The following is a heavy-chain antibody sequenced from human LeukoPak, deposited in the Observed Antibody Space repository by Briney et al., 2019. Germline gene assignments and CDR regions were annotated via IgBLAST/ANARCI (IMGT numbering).Heavy chain of an antibody. CDR2: ISGSGGST. CDR3: AKDWGSSSSFNS. D-gene: IGHD6-6*01. V-gene: IGHV3-23*01. CDR1: GFTFSSYA. Sequence: GGSLRLSCAASGFTFSSYAMSWVRQAPGKGLEWVSAISGSGGSTYYADSVKGRFTISRDNYKNKLYLQINSVRAEDTAVYYCAKDWGSSSSFNSWGQGTLVTVSS. J-gene: IGHJ4*02.